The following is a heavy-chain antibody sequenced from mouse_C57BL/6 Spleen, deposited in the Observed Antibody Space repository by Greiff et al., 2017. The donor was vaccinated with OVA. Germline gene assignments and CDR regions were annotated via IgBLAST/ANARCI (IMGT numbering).Heavy chain of an antibody. V-gene: IGHV1-69*01. CDR3: ASGNDGYFDY. CDR2: IDPSDSYT. D-gene: IGHD2-3*01. CDR1: GYTFTSYW. J-gene: IGHJ2*01. Sequence: VQLQQPGAELVMPGASVKLSCKASGYTFTSYWMHWVKQRPGQGLEWIGEIDPSDSYTNYNQKFKGKSTLTVDKSSSTAYMQLSSLTSEDAAVYYCASGNDGYFDYWGQGTTLTVSS.